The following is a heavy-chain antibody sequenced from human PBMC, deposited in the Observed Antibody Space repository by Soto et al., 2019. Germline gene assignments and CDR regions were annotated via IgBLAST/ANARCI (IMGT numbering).Heavy chain of an antibody. V-gene: IGHV3-15*07. CDR1: GFTFTNAW. CDR3: TTAEYYDSRGYYSDY. J-gene: IGHJ4*02. CDR2: IKSKTDAGTT. D-gene: IGHD3-22*01. Sequence: PGGSLRLSCAASGFTFTNAWMNWVRQAPGKGLERVGRIKSKTDAGTTDYAAPVKGRFTISRDDSKNTLYLQMKSLKTEDTAVYYCTTAEYYDSRGYYSDYWGRGTLVTVSS.